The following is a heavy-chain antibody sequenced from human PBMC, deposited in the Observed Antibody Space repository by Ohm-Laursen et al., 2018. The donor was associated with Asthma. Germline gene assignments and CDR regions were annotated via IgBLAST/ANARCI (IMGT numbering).Heavy chain of an antibody. Sequence: SQTLSLTCTVSGGSISSGGYSWSWIRQPPGKGLEWIGYIYHSGSTYYNPSLKSRVTISVDRSKNQFSPKLTSVTAADTALYYCARATFYYESTGYYYFDHWGQGTLVTVSS. CDR1: GGSISSGGYS. V-gene: IGHV4-30-2*01. J-gene: IGHJ4*02. CDR2: IYHSGST. CDR3: ARATFYYESTGYYYFDH. D-gene: IGHD3-22*01.